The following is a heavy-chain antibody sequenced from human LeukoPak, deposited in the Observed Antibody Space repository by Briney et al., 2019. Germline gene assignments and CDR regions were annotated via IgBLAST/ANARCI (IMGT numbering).Heavy chain of an antibody. CDR3: ARDQDGYRDFFDY. CDR2: TKQDGSEK. D-gene: IGHD5-24*01. Sequence: GGSLRLSRVASGFTFSSYWMSWVRQAPGKGPEWVANTKQDGSEKYSVDSVKGRFTVSRDNAKNSLYLQMNSLRAEDTAVYYCARDQDGYRDFFDYWGQGTLVTVSS. CDR1: GFTFSSYW. V-gene: IGHV3-7*01. J-gene: IGHJ4*02.